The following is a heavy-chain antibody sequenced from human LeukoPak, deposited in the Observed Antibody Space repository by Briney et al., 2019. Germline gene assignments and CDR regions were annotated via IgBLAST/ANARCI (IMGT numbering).Heavy chain of an antibody. CDR3: AREVSARDGSLGRPFDY. Sequence: PSETLSLTCTVSGGSTTDYFWSWIRQPAGKGLEWIGRIYSSGSTNYNASLKSRVTMSVDTSKNQFSLKLSSVTAADTAVYCCAREVSARDGSLGRPFDYWGQGTLVTVSS. CDR2: IYSSGST. J-gene: IGHJ4*02. D-gene: IGHD5-24*01. V-gene: IGHV4-4*07. CDR1: GGSTTDYF.